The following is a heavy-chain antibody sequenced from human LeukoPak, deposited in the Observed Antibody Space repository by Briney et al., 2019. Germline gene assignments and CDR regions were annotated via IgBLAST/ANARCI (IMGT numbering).Heavy chain of an antibody. CDR3: ARRIMDIVATIVDYFDY. Sequence: GGSLRLSCAASGFTFSDYYMSWIRQAPGKGLEWVSYISSSGSTIYYADSVKGRFTISRDNAKNSLYLQMNSLRAEDTAVYYCARRIMDIVATIVDYFDYWGQGTLVTVSS. CDR2: ISSSGSTI. D-gene: IGHD5-12*01. V-gene: IGHV3-11*01. J-gene: IGHJ4*02. CDR1: GFTFSDYY.